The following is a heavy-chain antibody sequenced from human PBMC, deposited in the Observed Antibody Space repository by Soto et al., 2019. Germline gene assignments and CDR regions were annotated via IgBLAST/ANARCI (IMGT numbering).Heavy chain of an antibody. J-gene: IGHJ4*02. CDR2: ISGSGGST. Sequence: TGGSLRLSCAASGFTFSSYAMSWVRQAPGKGLEWVSAISGSGGSTYYADSVKGRFTISRDNSKNTLYLQMNSLRAEDTAVYYCAKDHDYGGNSGPFDYWGQGTLVTVPS. D-gene: IGHD4-17*01. CDR3: AKDHDYGGNSGPFDY. V-gene: IGHV3-23*01. CDR1: GFTFSSYA.